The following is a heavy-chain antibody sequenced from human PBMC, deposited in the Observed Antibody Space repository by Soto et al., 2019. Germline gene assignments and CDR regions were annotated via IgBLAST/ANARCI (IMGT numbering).Heavy chain of an antibody. CDR1: GYTFTSYG. CDR2: ISAYNGNT. V-gene: IGHV1-18*01. Sequence: ASVKVSCKASGYTFTSYGISWVRQAPGQGLEWMGWISAYNGNTNYAQKLQGRVTMTTDTSTSTADMELRSLRSDDTAVYYCARSIAARQWFDPWGQGTLVTVSS. J-gene: IGHJ5*02. D-gene: IGHD6-6*01. CDR3: ARSIAARQWFDP.